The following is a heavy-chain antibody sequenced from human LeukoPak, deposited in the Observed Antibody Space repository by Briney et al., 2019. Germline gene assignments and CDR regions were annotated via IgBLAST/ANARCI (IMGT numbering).Heavy chain of an antibody. J-gene: IGHJ4*02. V-gene: IGHV3-7*03. Sequence: PGGSLRLSCAASGFSFSTYWMAWVRQAPGKGLEWVANIKEDGSQKYHVDSVKGRFTISRDNAKDSLYLQMNSLSGEDTAVYYCAKKAVVVITKGDYWGQGTLVTVSS. CDR1: GFSFSTYW. CDR2: IKEDGSQK. CDR3: AKKAVVVITKGDY. D-gene: IGHD3-22*01.